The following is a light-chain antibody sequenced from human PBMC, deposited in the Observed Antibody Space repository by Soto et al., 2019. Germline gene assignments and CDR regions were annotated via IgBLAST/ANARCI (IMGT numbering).Light chain of an antibody. CDR2: SVS. J-gene: IGKJ1*01. Sequence: PGERVTLSCRASQSVSSSYLTWYQQKPGQAPRLLIYSVSTRATGIPARFSGSGSGTDFTLTISRLEPEDFAVYYCQQYGSSGTFGQGTKVDIK. CDR1: QSVSSSY. V-gene: IGKV3-20*01. CDR3: QQYGSSGT.